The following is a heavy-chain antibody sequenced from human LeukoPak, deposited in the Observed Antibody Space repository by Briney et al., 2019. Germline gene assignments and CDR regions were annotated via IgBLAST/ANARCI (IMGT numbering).Heavy chain of an antibody. V-gene: IGHV3-7*01. CDR1: GFTFPIYW. J-gene: IGHJ4*02. CDR3: ARDGDSGWSLSH. Sequence: GGSLRLSCAASGFTFPIYWMTWVRQAPGQGLAWVGIIKNDGSEAYYGDSVKGRFTISRDNAKNSLYLQMSSLRADDTAVYFCARDGDSGWSLSHWGQGTLVTVSS. D-gene: IGHD6-19*01. CDR2: IKNDGSEA.